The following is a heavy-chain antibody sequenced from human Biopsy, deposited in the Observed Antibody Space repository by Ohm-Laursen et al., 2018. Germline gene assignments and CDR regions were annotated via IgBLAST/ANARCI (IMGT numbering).Heavy chain of an antibody. Sequence: ETLSLTCAASGFTFSNYYMHWVRQAPGKGLLWVSRIKRDGTTTDYAESVKGRFTISRDNAKNTLYLQMNSLRAEDTAVYYCARGGFFAYSTFDYWGQGALVTVSS. CDR3: ARGGFFAYSTFDY. CDR2: IKRDGTTT. V-gene: IGHV3-74*01. J-gene: IGHJ4*02. D-gene: IGHD4-11*01. CDR1: GFTFSNYY.